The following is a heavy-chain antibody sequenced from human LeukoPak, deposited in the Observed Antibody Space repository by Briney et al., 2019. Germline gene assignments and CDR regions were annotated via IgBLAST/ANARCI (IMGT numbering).Heavy chain of an antibody. CDR2: IKGDGSEK. V-gene: IGHV3-7*03. CDR1: GFTFSTCW. J-gene: IGHJ4*02. D-gene: IGHD4-23*01. CDR3: AKDEDGGYFDY. Sequence: PGGSLRLSCAASGFTFSTCWMSWVRQAPGKGLEWVANIKGDGSEKNYVDSVKGRFTISRDNSKNTLYLQMNSLRAEDTAVYYCAKDEDGGYFDYWGQGTLVTVSS.